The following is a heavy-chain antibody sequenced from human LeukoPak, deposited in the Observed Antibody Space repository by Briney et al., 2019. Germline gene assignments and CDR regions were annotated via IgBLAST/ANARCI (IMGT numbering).Heavy chain of an antibody. D-gene: IGHD2-2*01. CDR2: ISAYNGNT. CDR3: ARGEDICSSTSCYLFFDY. Sequence: ASVKVSCKASGYTFTSYGISWVRQAPGQGLEWMGWISAYNGNTNYAQKLQGRVTMTTDTSTSTAYMELSSLRSEDTAVYYCARGEDICSSTSCYLFFDYWGQGTLVTVSS. V-gene: IGHV1-18*01. CDR1: GYTFTSYG. J-gene: IGHJ4*02.